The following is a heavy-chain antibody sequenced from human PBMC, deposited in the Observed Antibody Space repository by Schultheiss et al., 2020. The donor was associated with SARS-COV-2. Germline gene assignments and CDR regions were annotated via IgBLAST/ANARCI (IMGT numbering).Heavy chain of an antibody. D-gene: IGHD6-19*01. CDR3: ARDEYSSGSDY. CDR1: GYTFTSYY. Sequence: ASVKVSCKASGYTFTSYYMHWVRQAPGQGLEWMGRINPNSGGTNYAQKFQGRVTMTRDTSISTAYMELSRLRSDDTAVYYCARDEYSSGSDYWGQGTLVTVSS. V-gene: IGHV1-2*06. J-gene: IGHJ4*02. CDR2: INPNSGGT.